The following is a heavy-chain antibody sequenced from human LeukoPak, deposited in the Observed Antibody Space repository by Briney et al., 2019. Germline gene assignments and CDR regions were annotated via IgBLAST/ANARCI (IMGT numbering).Heavy chain of an antibody. CDR3: ARGVPSQWLVPTDTSDY. V-gene: IGHV4-34*01. CDR1: GFTFRSFA. CDR2: INHSGST. J-gene: IGHJ4*02. Sequence: PGGSLRLSCAASGFTFRSFAMSWVRQPPGKGLEWIGEINHSGSTNYNPSLKSRVTISVDTSKNQFSLKLSSVTAADTAVYYCARGVPSQWLVPTDTSDYWGQGTLVTVSS. D-gene: IGHD6-19*01.